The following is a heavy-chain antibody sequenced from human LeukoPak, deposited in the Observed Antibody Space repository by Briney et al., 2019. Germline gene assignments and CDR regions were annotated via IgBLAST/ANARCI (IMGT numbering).Heavy chain of an antibody. CDR1: VFTYRNGW. D-gene: IGHD1-26*01. J-gene: IGHJ3*01. Sequence: GGSLTLPCGASVFTYRNGWIRGVRQAPGKGLEWVGRIKSNTDGGTADYAAPVKGRFTISRDDSKETLYQQMNSLKTEDTAVYYCNTDDLRVRATATWGQGTTVTVSS. V-gene: IGHV3-15*01. CDR3: NTDDLRVRATAT. CDR2: IKSNTDGGTA.